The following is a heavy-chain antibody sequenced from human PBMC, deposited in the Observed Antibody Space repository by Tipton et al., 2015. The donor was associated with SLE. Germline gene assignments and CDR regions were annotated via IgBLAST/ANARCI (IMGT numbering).Heavy chain of an antibody. CDR1: SGSISLHC. D-gene: IGHD1-26*01. V-gene: IGHV4-59*08. CDR2: IYYSGST. Sequence: TLSLTCTVSSGSISLHCWSWIRQPPGKGLEWIGYIYYSGSTTYNPSLKSRVSISVDTSRNQFSLNLSSATAADTAVYYCARVYSGSYYKAFDIWGQGTMVTVSS. CDR3: ARVYSGSYYKAFDI. J-gene: IGHJ3*02.